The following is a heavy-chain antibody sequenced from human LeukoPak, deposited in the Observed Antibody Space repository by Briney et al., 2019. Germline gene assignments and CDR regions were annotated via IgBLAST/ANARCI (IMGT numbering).Heavy chain of an antibody. D-gene: IGHD6-19*01. V-gene: IGHV4-59*01. CDR3: ARVLSSGWTGFDP. CDR1: GGSISSYC. J-gene: IGHJ5*02. CDR2: IYSSGSI. Sequence: SETLSLTCTVSGGSISSYCWSWIRQTPGKGLEWIGFIYSSGSINYNPSLKSRITISVDTSKNQFSLKLSSVTAADTAVYYCARVLSSGWTGFDPWGQGILVTVSS.